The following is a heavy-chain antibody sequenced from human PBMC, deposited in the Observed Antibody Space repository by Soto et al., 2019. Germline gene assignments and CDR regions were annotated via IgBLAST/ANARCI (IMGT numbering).Heavy chain of an antibody. CDR3: ARESEDLTSNFDY. Sequence: GGSLRLSCAASGFPFTRYSLNWVRQAPGKGLEWVSSISSTTNYIYYGDSMKGRFTISRDNAKNSLYLEMNSLRAEDTAVYYCARESEDLTSNFDYWGQGTLVTVSS. CDR1: GFPFTRYS. V-gene: IGHV3-21*06. J-gene: IGHJ4*02. CDR2: ISSTTNYI.